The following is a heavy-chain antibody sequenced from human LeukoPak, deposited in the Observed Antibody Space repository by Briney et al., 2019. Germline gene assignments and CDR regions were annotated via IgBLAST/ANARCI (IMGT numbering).Heavy chain of an antibody. CDR1: GYTFISYY. J-gene: IGHJ4*02. V-gene: IGHV1-46*01. D-gene: IGHD4-23*01. Sequence: GASVKVSCKASGYTFISYYMQWVRQAPGQGLEWMGIINPSGGSTSYAQKFQGRVTMTRDMSTSTVYMELSSLRSEDTAVYYCAFLSNSWAYDYWGQGTLVTVSS. CDR2: INPSGGST. CDR3: AFLSNSWAYDY.